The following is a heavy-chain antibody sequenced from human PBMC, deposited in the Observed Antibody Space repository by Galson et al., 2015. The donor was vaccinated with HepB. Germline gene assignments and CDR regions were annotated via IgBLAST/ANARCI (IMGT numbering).Heavy chain of an antibody. J-gene: IGHJ6*02. Sequence: SLRLSCAASGFTFSGYGMHWVRQAPGKGLEWVSAISGSGGSTYYADSVKGRFTISRDNSKNTLYLQMNSLRAEDTAVYYCANRGVTSGGATDVWGQGTPVTVSS. CDR3: ANRGVTSGGATDV. CDR2: ISGSGGST. CDR1: GFTFSGYG. D-gene: IGHD4-23*01. V-gene: IGHV3-23*01.